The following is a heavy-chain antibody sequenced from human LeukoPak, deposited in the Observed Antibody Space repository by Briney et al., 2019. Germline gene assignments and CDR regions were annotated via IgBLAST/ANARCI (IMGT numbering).Heavy chain of an antibody. V-gene: IGHV3-21*01. CDR3: ASVAYCGGDCYYPIDY. CDR1: GFTFSSYS. Sequence: PGGSLRLSCAASGFTFSSYSMNWVRQAPGKGLEWVSGITGSGDITYYADSVKGQFTISRDNAKNTLYLQMNSLRAEDTAVYYCASVAYCGGDCYYPIDYWGQGTLVTVSS. J-gene: IGHJ4*02. CDR2: ITGSGDIT. D-gene: IGHD2-21*02.